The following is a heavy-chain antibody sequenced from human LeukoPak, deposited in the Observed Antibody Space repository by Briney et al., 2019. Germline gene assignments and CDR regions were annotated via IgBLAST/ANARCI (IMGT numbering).Heavy chain of an antibody. Sequence: SGGSLRLSCAASGFTFSNYWMGWVRQAPGKGLEWVANIKQDGSEKYYVDSVKGRFTISRDNAKNSLYLQMNSLRAEDTAVYYCAKANVGVATITPYYYMDVWGKGTTVTVSS. CDR2: IKQDGSEK. CDR3: AKANVGVATITPYYYMDV. D-gene: IGHD5-12*01. J-gene: IGHJ6*03. CDR1: GFTFSNYW. V-gene: IGHV3-7*03.